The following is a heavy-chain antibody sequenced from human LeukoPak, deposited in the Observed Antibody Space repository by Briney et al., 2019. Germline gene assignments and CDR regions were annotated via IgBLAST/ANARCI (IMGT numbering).Heavy chain of an antibody. CDR2: ISGSGGST. V-gene: IGHV3-23*01. J-gene: IGHJ6*04. D-gene: IGHD3-10*01. CDR3: AKFGGGYGSGSYGEYYYYYYGMDV. CDR1: GFTFSSYA. Sequence: AGGSLRLSCAASGFTFSSYAMSWVRQAPGKGLEGVSAISGSGGSTYYADSVKGRFTISRDNSKNTLYLQMNSLRAEDTAVYYCAKFGGGYGSGSYGEYYYYYYGMDVWGKGTTVTVSS.